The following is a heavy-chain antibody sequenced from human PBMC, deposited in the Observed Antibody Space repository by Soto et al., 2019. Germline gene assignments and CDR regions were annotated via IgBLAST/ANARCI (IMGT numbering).Heavy chain of an antibody. J-gene: IGHJ6*02. CDR3: AKASFYYGSGSMDV. CDR1: GFTFSSYG. D-gene: IGHD3-10*01. CDR2: ISYDGSNK. V-gene: IGHV3-30*18. Sequence: QVQLVESGGGVVQPGRSLRLSCAASGFTFSSYGMHWVRQAPGKGLEWVAVISYDGSNKYYADSVKGRFTISRDNSKNTLYLQMNSLRAEDTAVYYCAKASFYYGSGSMDVWGQGTTVTVSS.